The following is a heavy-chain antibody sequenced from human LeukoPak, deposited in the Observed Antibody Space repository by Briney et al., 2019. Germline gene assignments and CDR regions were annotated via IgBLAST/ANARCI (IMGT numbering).Heavy chain of an antibody. CDR1: GFTFSSYA. V-gene: IGHV3-23*01. Sequence: PGGSLRLSCAASGFTFSSYAMSWVRQAPGKGLEWVSAISGGVGDTHYADSVMGRFTISRDDSKNTVFLQMNSLRAEDTALYYCAKSYSGWYAIDYWAQGTLVTVSS. J-gene: IGHJ4*02. CDR2: ISGGVGDT. D-gene: IGHD6-19*01. CDR3: AKSYSGWYAIDY.